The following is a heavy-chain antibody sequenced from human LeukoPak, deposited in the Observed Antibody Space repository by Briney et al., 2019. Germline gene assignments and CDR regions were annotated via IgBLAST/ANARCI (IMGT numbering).Heavy chain of an antibody. V-gene: IGHV3-48*03. CDR1: GFTFSSYE. J-gene: IGHJ3*02. Sequence: GGSLRLSCAASGFTFSSYEMNWVRQAPGKGLEWVSYISSSGSTIYYADSVKGRFTISRDNAKNSLYLQMNSLRAEDTAVYYCARDESVTMIASAFDIWGQGTMVTVSS. CDR2: ISSSGSTI. D-gene: IGHD3-22*01. CDR3: ARDESVTMIASAFDI.